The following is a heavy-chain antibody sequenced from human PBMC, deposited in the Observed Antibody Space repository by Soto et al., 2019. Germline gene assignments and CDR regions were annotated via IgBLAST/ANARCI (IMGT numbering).Heavy chain of an antibody. D-gene: IGHD3-10*01. CDR2: ITSRSSYI. CDR1: GFTVISYS. Sequence: EVQLVESGGGLVKPGGSLRLSCAASGFTVISYSMNWVRQVPGKGLEWVSSITSRSSYIYYADSVKGRFTISRDNAKNSLFLQMNSLRAEDTAVYYCARAPTYYFGSGSYLDYWGQGTLVTVSP. CDR3: ARAPTYYFGSGSYLDY. V-gene: IGHV3-21*01. J-gene: IGHJ4*02.